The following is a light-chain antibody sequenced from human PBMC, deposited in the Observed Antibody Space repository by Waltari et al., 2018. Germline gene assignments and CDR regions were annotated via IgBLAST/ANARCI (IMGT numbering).Light chain of an antibody. Sequence: DIQMTQSPSSLSASVGHRVTITCRPSQSLSNYLNLYQQKPGKAPKLLIYGASNLQSGVPSRFSGSGSATDFTLTISSLQPDDFATYYCQQSYSGYTFGQGTKLEIK. CDR2: GAS. V-gene: IGKV1-39*01. J-gene: IGKJ2*01. CDR1: QSLSNY. CDR3: QQSYSGYT.